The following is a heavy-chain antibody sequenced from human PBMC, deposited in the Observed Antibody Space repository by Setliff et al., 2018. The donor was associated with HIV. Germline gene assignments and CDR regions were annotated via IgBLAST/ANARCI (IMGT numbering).Heavy chain of an antibody. CDR2: IYYSGST. CDR1: GGSISSYY. D-gene: IGHD5-18*01. CDR3: ARVTTMVGYFDY. Sequence: SETLSLTCTVSGGSISSYYWSWIRQPPGKGLECIGYIYYSGSTNYNPSLKSRLTISVDTSKNQFSLKLSSVTAADTVVYFCARVTTMVGYFDYWGQGTLVTVSS. V-gene: IGHV4-59*01. J-gene: IGHJ4*02.